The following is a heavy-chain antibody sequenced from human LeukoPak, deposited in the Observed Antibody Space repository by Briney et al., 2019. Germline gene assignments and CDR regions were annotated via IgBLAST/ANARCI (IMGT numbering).Heavy chain of an antibody. V-gene: IGHV3-66*01. CDR1: GFTVSSNY. CDR3: ARDRYYYDSSGYGYAFDI. D-gene: IGHD3-22*01. Sequence: GGSLRLSCAASGFTVSSNYMSWVRQAPGKGLEWVSVIYSGGSTYYADSVKGRFTISRDNSKSTLYLQMNSLRAEDTAVYYCARDRYYYDSSGYGYAFDIWGQGTMVTVSS. CDR2: IYSGGST. J-gene: IGHJ3*02.